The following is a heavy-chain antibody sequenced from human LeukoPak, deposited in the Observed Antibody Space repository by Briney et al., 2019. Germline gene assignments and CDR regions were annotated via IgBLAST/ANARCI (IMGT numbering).Heavy chain of an antibody. V-gene: IGHV3-33*01. D-gene: IGHD3-22*01. CDR3: ARGLNYYDSSGYLLFFDY. Sequence: GGSLRLSCAASGFAFSSYGMHWVRQAPGKGLEWVSLIWYDGSNKYYADSVKGRFTISRDNSKNTLFLQMNSLRAEDTAVYYCARGLNYYDSSGYLLFFDYWGQGTLVTVSS. CDR2: IWYDGSNK. J-gene: IGHJ4*02. CDR1: GFAFSSYG.